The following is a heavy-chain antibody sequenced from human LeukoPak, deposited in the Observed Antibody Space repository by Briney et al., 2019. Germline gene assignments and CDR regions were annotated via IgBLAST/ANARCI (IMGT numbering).Heavy chain of an antibody. CDR1: GFTFSSYS. CDR3: AKPRRATVLYFGY. V-gene: IGHV3-21*04. CDR2: ISSSSSYI. J-gene: IGHJ4*02. Sequence: GGSLRLSCAASGFTFSSYSMNWVRQAPGKGLEWVSSISSSSSYIYYADSVKGRFTISRDNSKNTLYLQMNSLRAEDTAVYYCAKPRRATVLYFGYWGQGTLVTVSS. D-gene: IGHD4/OR15-4a*01.